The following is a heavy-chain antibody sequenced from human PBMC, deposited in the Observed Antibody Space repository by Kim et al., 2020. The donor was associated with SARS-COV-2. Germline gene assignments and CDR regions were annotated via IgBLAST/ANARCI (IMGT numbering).Heavy chain of an antibody. Sequence: ASVKVSCKASGYTFTSYGISWVRQAPGQGLEWMGWISAYNGNTNYAQKLQGRVTMTTDTSTSTAYMELRSLRSDDTAVYYCARDYYDFWSGYRHSYNWFDPWGQGTLVTVSS. V-gene: IGHV1-18*04. CDR1: GYTFTSYG. CDR3: ARDYYDFWSGYRHSYNWFDP. CDR2: ISAYNGNT. D-gene: IGHD3-3*01. J-gene: IGHJ5*02.